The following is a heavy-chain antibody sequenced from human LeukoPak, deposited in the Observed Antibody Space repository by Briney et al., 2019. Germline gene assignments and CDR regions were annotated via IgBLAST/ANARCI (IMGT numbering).Heavy chain of an antibody. J-gene: IGHJ6*03. CDR1: GGSFSGYY. CDR2: INHSGST. Sequence: SETLSLTCAVYGGSFSGYYWSWIRQPPGKGLEWIGEINHSGSTNYNPSLKSRVTISVDTSKNQFSLKLSSVTAADTAVYYCARALKGLRRRIGGTTTFEYYYYMDVWGKGSTVTISS. CDR3: ARALKGLRRRIGGTTTFEYYYYMDV. D-gene: IGHD1-26*01. V-gene: IGHV4-34*01.